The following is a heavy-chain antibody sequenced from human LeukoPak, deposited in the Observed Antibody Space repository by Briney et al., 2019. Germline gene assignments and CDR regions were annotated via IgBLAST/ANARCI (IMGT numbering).Heavy chain of an antibody. J-gene: IGHJ4*02. D-gene: IGHD6-13*01. CDR1: GFTFSDYY. CDR2: ISSSGSTI. CDR3: ARDPFSSSSFDY. Sequence: GGSLRLSCAASGFTFSDYYMSWIRQAPGKGLEWVSYISSSGSTIYYADSVKGRFTISRDNAKNSLYLQMNTLRAEDTAVYYCARDPFSSSSFDYWGQGTLVTVSS. V-gene: IGHV3-11*04.